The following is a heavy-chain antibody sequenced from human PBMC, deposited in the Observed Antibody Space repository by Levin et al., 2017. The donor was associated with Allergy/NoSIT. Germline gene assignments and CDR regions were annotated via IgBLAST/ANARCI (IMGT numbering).Heavy chain of an antibody. CDR3: ARGGAVGGGWFDP. J-gene: IGHJ5*02. V-gene: IGHV4-59*01. D-gene: IGHD6-19*01. CDR1: GGSISSYY. Sequence: SETLSLTCTVSGGSISSYYWSWIRQPPGKGLEWIGYIYYSGSTNYNPSLKSRVTISVDTSKNQFSLKLSSVTAADTAVYYCARGGAVGGGWFDPWGQGTLVTVSS. CDR2: IYYSGST.